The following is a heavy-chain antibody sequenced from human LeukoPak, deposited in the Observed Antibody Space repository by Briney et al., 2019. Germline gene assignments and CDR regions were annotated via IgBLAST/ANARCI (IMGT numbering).Heavy chain of an antibody. D-gene: IGHD3-16*01. V-gene: IGHV4-39*01. J-gene: IGHJ4*02. CDR1: GGSISSSSYY. Sequence: PSGTLSLTCTVSGGSISSSSYYWGWIRQPPGKGLEWIGSIYYSGSTYYNPSLKSRVTISVDTSKNQFSLKLSSVTAADTAVYYCARRGGGEWTHDYWGQGTLVTVSS. CDR2: IYYSGST. CDR3: ARRGGGEWTHDY.